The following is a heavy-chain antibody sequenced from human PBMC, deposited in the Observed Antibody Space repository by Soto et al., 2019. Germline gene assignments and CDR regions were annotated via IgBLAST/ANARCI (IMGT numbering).Heavy chain of an antibody. V-gene: IGHV4-39*02. CDR3: ARGGFSADVESVWFDP. Sequence: QVPLQEPGPGLVKPSETLSLTCSVSGGSISSPTYYWGWVRRAPGGGPEWIGNIFYNGRTDYNPSLQSRVSFSVDTSKNQCSLRLASVTAAHTAVYYCARGGFSADVESVWFDPWVHGTLVT. CDR2: IFYNGRT. J-gene: IGHJ5*02. CDR1: GGSISSPTYY. D-gene: IGHD5-12*01.